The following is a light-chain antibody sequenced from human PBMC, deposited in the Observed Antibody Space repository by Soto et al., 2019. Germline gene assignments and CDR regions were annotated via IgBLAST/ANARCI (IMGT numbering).Light chain of an antibody. J-gene: IGKJ2*01. CDR2: GAS. CDR1: QSVSHN. V-gene: IGKV3-15*01. CDR3: EQYNSWPPLYT. Sequence: EIVMTQSPATLSVSPGEGATLSCRASQSVSHNLAWYQQKPGQAPRLLIYGASTRATGIPTRFSGSESGTEFTLTISSLQSEDFAVYYCEQYNSWPPLYTFGQGTKLEIK.